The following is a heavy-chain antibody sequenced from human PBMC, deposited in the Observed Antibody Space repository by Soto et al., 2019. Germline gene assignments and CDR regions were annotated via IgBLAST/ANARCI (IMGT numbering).Heavy chain of an antibody. D-gene: IGHD1-20*01. CDR2: IYYSGST. CDR1: GGSISSSSYY. CDR3: ATSQKGYNWNYFDH. J-gene: IGHJ4*02. V-gene: IGHV4-39*01. Sequence: PSETLSLTCTVSGGSISSSSYYWGWIRQPPGKGLEWIGSIYYSGSTYYNPSLKSRVTISVDTSKNQFSLKLSSVTAADTAVCYCATSQKGYNWNYFDHWGQGALVTVSS.